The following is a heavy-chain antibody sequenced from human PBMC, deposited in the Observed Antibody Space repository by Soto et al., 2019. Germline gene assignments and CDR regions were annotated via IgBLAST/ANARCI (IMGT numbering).Heavy chain of an antibody. D-gene: IGHD2-2*01. J-gene: IGHJ5*02. CDR3: AKALSDIVVVPAALGFDP. V-gene: IGHV3-23*01. CDR2: ISGSGGST. Sequence: GGSLRLSCAASGFTFSSYAMSWVRQAPGKGLEWVSAISGSGGSTYYADSVKGRFTISRDNSKNTLYLQMNSLRAEDTAVYYCAKALSDIVVVPAALGFDPWGQGTLVTVSS. CDR1: GFTFSSYA.